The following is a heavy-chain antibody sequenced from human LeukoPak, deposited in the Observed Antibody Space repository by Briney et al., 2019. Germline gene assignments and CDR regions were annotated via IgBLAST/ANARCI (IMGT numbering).Heavy chain of an antibody. CDR1: GGSISSYY. V-gene: IGHV4-59*08. Sequence: ETLSLTCTVSGGSISSYYWSWIRQPPGKGLEWMGYIYYSGSTNYNPSLKSRVTISVDTSKNQFSLKLSSVTAAATAVYYCARQEYGSGTNWFDPWGQGTLVTVSS. CDR2: IYYSGST. CDR3: ARQEYGSGTNWFDP. D-gene: IGHD3-10*01. J-gene: IGHJ5*02.